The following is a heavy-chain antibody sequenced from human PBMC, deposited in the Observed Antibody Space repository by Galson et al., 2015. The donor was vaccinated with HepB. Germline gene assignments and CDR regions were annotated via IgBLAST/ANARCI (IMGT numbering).Heavy chain of an antibody. V-gene: IGHV3-23*01. CDR3: ANAWAYCGRNCYTYYFDY. CDR2: ISSNGDNK. Sequence: SLRLSCAVSGFTFTSYAMTWVRQAPGKGLEWVAAISSNGDNKYYADSVKGRFTISRVNSENTLYLQMSSLRADDTAIYYCANAWAYCGRNCYTYYFDYWGQGILVTVSS. CDR1: GFTFTSYA. J-gene: IGHJ4*02. D-gene: IGHD2-21*02.